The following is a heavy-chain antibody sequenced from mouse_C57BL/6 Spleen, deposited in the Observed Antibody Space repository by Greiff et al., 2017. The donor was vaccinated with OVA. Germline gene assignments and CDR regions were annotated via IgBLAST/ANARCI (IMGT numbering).Heavy chain of an antibody. CDR1: GYAFTNYL. Sequence: VQLQQSGAELVRPGTSVKVSCKASGYAFTNYLIEWVKQRPGQGLEWIGVINPGSGGTYYNEKFKGKATLTADKSSSTAYMQLSSLTSEDSAVYFCAMTTVVATDWYFEVWGTGTTVTVCS. D-gene: IGHD1-1*01. J-gene: IGHJ1*03. V-gene: IGHV1-54*01. CDR3: AMTTVVATDWYFEV. CDR2: INPGSGGT.